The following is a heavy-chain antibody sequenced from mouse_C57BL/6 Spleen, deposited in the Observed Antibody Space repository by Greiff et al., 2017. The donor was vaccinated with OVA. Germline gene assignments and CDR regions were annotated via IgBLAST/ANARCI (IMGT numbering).Heavy chain of an antibody. CDR1: GYTFTSYW. Sequence: QVQLQQPGAELVKPGASVKLSCKASGYTFTSYWMQWVKQRPGQGLEWIGEIDPADSYTNYTQKFKGKATLTVDTSSSTAYMQLSSLTSEDSAVYYCARLSPNYDGSSSGWGHGTLVTVSA. D-gene: IGHD1-1*01. CDR2: IDPADSYT. CDR3: ARLSPNYDGSSSG. J-gene: IGHJ3*01. V-gene: IGHV1-50*01.